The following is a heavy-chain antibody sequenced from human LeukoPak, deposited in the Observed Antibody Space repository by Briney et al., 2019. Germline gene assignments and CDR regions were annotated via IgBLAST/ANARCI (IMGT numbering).Heavy chain of an antibody. CDR1: GGSINNYY. V-gene: IGHV4-59*08. D-gene: IGHD3-16*01. CDR3: ARRNVLTEGEAFDF. CDR2: VYNSGNT. Sequence: PSETLSLTCTVSGGSINNYYWTWIRQPPGTGLGWIGYVYNSGNTDYNPSLRSRVTISMDASKNQFSLKLNSVTAADTAVYFCARRNVLTEGEAFDFWGQGTLVTVSS. J-gene: IGHJ3*01.